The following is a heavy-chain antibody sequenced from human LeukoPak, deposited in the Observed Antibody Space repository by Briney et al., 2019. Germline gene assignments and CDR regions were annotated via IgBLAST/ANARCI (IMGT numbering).Heavy chain of an antibody. D-gene: IGHD3-10*01. CDR2: ISNSGDSI. Sequence: PGGSLRLSCAASGFTFSDSYMTWIRQAPGKGLEWVSFISNSGDSIYYADSVKGRFTTSRDNAKNSLYLQMNSLRAEDTAVYYCARDQGSGSSPWGQGTLVTASS. CDR1: GFTFSDSY. CDR3: ARDQGSGSSP. J-gene: IGHJ5*02. V-gene: IGHV3-11*04.